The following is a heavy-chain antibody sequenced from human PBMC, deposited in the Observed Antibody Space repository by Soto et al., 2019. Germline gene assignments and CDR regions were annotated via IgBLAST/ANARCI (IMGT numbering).Heavy chain of an antibody. CDR1: GYTFIRYG. V-gene: IGHV1-18*01. CDR3: ARGGYYDNSWGKLSHYGLDV. J-gene: IGHJ6*02. Sequence: QVQLAQSANEVKKPGASVRVSCKAAGYTFIRYGIAWVRQAPGQGLEWMGWISPYNDYTVYAQKFQGRVSMTADTSTRPVYMKLRGLKSDDTAVYYCARGGYYDNSWGKLSHYGLDVWGQGTSVSVSS. CDR2: ISPYNDYT. D-gene: IGHD3-16*01.